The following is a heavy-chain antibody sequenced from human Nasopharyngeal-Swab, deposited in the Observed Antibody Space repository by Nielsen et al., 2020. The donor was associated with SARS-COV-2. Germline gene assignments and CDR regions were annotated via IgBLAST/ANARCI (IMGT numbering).Heavy chain of an antibody. D-gene: IGHD3-3*01. J-gene: IGHJ6*03. V-gene: IGHV3-7*01. CDR3: ARGASGYYDFWSGYYRYYYYYYMDV. CDR2: IKQDGSEK. Sequence: VRQAPGKGLEWVANIKQDGSEKYYVDSVKGRFTISRDNAKNSLYLQMNSLRAEDTVVYYCARGASGYYDFWSGYYRYYYYYYMDVWGKGTTVTVSS.